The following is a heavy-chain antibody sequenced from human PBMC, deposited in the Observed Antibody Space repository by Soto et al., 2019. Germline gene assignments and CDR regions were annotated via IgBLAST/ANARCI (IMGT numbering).Heavy chain of an antibody. CDR3: SKVTYPSSDRGPFYFDS. CDR2: ISGDGGST. V-gene: IGHV3-23*01. CDR1: GFTFSTYA. J-gene: IGHJ4*02. Sequence: EVQLLESGGDLVQPGGSLRLSCEASGFTFSTYAMNWLRQAPRKGLEWVSSISGDGGSTFYADSVKGRFTFSRDNSKNTLYPQMHRMSAEDTAKYYCSKVTYPSSDRGPFYFDSWGQGTLVTVSS. D-gene: IGHD3-22*01.